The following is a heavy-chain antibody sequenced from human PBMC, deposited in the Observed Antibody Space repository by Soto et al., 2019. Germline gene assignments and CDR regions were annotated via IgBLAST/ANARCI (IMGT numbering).Heavy chain of an antibody. CDR3: ARDQTGITTTGGGRIDR. V-gene: IGHV3-30-3*01. CDR2: VSFGGSNK. J-gene: IGHJ5*02. Sequence: QVQLVESGGGVVQPGRSLRLSCAASGFTFSTHAMHWVRQAPGKGLECVAIVSFGGSNKYYADSVKGRFTISRDNSKNTLYLQMSGLTPEDTAVYYCARDQTGITTTGGGRIDRWGQGTLVTVSS. D-gene: IGHD1-20*01. CDR1: GFTFSTHA.